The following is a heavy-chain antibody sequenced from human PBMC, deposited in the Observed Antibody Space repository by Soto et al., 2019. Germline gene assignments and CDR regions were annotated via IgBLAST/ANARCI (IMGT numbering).Heavy chain of an antibody. CDR2: VSHSGST. CDR1: GGSFSDYY. D-gene: IGHD6-13*01. J-gene: IGHJ6*02. CDR3: ARGRYSSSWAGYYYGMDV. V-gene: IGHV4-34*01. Sequence: SETLSLTCAVYGGSFSDYYWGWIRQSPEKGLEWIGEVSHSGSTNYNPSLKSRVTISVDTSKNQFSLKLSSVTAADTAVYYCARGRYSSSWAGYYYGMDVWGQGTTVTVSS.